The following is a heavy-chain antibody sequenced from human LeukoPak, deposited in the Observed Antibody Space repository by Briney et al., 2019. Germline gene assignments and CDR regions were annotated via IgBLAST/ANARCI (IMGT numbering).Heavy chain of an antibody. CDR3: ARTGSSNWGKPLPFGY. Sequence: GGSLRLSCEASGFTFSHYCMHWVRQAPGKGLEWVALMSNDGNNKYYADSVKGRFTISRDNSKNTLYLQMNSLRAEDTALYYCARTGSSNWGKPLPFGYWGQGTLVTVSS. CDR1: GFTFSHYC. CDR2: MSNDGNNK. V-gene: IGHV3-30*01. D-gene: IGHD7-27*01. J-gene: IGHJ4*02.